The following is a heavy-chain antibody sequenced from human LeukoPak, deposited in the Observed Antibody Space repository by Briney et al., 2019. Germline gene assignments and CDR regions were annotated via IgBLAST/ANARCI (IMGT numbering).Heavy chain of an antibody. Sequence: GGSLRLSCVASGFTFSDYWMSWVRQAPGKGLEWVANIKQDGNEKYYADSVKGRFTISKDNAKNSLYLQMNSLRVEDTAVYYCAKENPVGGTNYFDYWGQGTLVTVSS. V-gene: IGHV3-7*01. CDR1: GFTFSDYW. J-gene: IGHJ4*02. CDR3: AKENPVGGTNYFDY. CDR2: IKQDGNEK. D-gene: IGHD1-26*01.